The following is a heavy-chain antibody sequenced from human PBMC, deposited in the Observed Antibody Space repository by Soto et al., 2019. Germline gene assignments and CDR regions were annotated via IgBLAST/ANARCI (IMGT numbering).Heavy chain of an antibody. J-gene: IGHJ6*02. CDR3: ARRASSSWSYYYGMDV. D-gene: IGHD6-13*01. CDR2: IYPGDSDT. CDR1: GYSFTSYW. V-gene: IGHV5-51*01. Sequence: GESLKISSKGSGYSFTSYWIGWVRQMPGKGLEWMGIIYPGDSDTRYSPSFQGQVTISADKSISTAYLQWSSLKASDTAMYYCARRASSSWSYYYGMDVWGQGTTVTVSS.